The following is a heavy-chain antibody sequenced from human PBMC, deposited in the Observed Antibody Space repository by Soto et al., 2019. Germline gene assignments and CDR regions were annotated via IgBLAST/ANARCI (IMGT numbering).Heavy chain of an antibody. Sequence: GGSLRLSCTASGFTFGDYAMSWFRQAPGKGLEWVGVIRSKGYGGTTEYAASVKGRFTISRDDSKSIDYLQTTRLKADHTAVYYCTRVPGSSWYREYGMEVLGQWTTVTVSS. CDR1: GFTFGDYA. D-gene: IGHD6-13*01. CDR2: IRSKGYGGTT. CDR3: TRVPGSSWYREYGMEV. J-gene: IGHJ6*02. V-gene: IGHV3-49*03.